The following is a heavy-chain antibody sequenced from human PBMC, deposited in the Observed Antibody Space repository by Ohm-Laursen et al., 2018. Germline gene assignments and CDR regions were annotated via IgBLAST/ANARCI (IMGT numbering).Heavy chain of an antibody. CDR1: GGSISSSSDY. J-gene: IGHJ4*02. V-gene: IGHV4-39*01. CDR2: IHYSGST. CDR3: ARHVRVTSAAYFDY. Sequence: SDTLSLTCTVSGGSISSSSDYWGWIRQPPGKGLKWIGSIHYSGSTYYNPSLKSRVTISVDTSKNQFSLKLSSVTAADTAVYYCARHVRVTSAAYFDYWGQGTLVTVSS. D-gene: IGHD6-13*01.